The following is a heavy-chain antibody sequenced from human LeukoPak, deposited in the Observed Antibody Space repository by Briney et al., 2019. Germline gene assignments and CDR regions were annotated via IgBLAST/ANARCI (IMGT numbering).Heavy chain of an antibody. J-gene: IGHJ6*03. CDR2: IRYDGSNK. D-gene: IGHD3-16*01. V-gene: IGHV3-30*02. Sequence: GGSLRLSCAASGFTFSSYGMHWARQAPGKGLEWVAFIRYDGSNKYYADSVKGRFTISRDNSKNTLYLQMNSLRAEDTAVYYCAKVPRRLPRFSDYYYYMDVWGKGTTVTVSS. CDR1: GFTFSSYG. CDR3: AKVPRRLPRFSDYYYYMDV.